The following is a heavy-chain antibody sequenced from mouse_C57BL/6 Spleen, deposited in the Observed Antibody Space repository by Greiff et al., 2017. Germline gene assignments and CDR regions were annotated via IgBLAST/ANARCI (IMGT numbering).Heavy chain of an antibody. CDR2: IYPGSGNT. Sequence: QVQLQQSGPELVKPGASVKISCKASGYSFTSYYIHWVKQRPGQGLEWIGWIYPGSGNTKYNEKFKGKATLTADTSSSTAYMQLSSLTSEDSAVYYCARKTAQAGAWFAYWGQGTLVTVSA. V-gene: IGHV1-66*01. J-gene: IGHJ3*01. D-gene: IGHD3-2*02. CDR3: ARKTAQAGAWFAY. CDR1: GYSFTSYY.